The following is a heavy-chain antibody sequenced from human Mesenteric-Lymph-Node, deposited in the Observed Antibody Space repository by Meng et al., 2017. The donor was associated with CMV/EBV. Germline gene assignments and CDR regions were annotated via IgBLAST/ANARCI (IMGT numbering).Heavy chain of an antibody. V-gene: IGHV3-11*01. CDR3: ARGTNWPDY. D-gene: IGHD2-2*01. CDR1: GFTFSDYY. J-gene: IGHJ4*02. Sequence: GESLKISCAASGFTFSDYYMTWIRQAPGKGLEWVSYISSSGRTTYHADSVKGRFTISRDNPKNSLYLQMDSLRADDTAVYYCARGTNWPDYWGQGTLVTVSS. CDR2: ISSSGRTT.